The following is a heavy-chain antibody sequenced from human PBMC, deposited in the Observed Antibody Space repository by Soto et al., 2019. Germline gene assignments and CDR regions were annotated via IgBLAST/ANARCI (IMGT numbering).Heavy chain of an antibody. V-gene: IGHV2-70*01. CDR3: ARIRRDSRFYYYYYGMDV. CDR2: IDWDDDK. Sequence: ESGPTLVNPTQTLTLTCTFSGFSLSTSGMCVSWIRQPPGKALEWLALIDWDDDKYYSTSLKTRLTISKDTSKNQVVLTMTNMDPVDTATYYCARIRRDSRFYYYYYGMDVWGQGTTVTVSS. D-gene: IGHD2-15*01. CDR1: GFSLSTSGMC. J-gene: IGHJ6*02.